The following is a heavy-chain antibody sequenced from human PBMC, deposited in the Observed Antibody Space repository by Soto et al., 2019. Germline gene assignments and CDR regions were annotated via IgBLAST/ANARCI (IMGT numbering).Heavy chain of an antibody. CDR1: GFTADDYA. V-gene: IGHV3-9*02. J-gene: IGHJ4*02. CDR2: ISSNSDTI. D-gene: IGHD2-21*02. Sequence: EVQLVESGGGLVQPGRSLRLSCVASGFTADDYAMHWVRQAPGKGLEWVSGISSNSDTIDYADSVKGRFTISRDNAKNCLFLKMNRLRPEDSALYYCAKDMKWGGMTSIHYFDSWGQRTLVTVSS. CDR3: AKDMKWGGMTSIHYFDS.